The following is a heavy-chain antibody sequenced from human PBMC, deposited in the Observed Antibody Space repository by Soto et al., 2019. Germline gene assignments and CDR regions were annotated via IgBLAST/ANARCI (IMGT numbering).Heavy chain of an antibody. Sequence: DVQLVESGGGLVQPGGSLRVSCAASGFTLGSHRIHWVRQAPGKGLEWVSRIDTDGGGTSYADSVKGRFTISTDNAKNTGYLQMNGLRAEDTVVYYCAPVFDLWGQGTLVTVSS. CDR1: GFTLGSHR. J-gene: IGHJ5*02. CDR2: IDTDGGGT. V-gene: IGHV3-74*01. CDR3: APVFDL.